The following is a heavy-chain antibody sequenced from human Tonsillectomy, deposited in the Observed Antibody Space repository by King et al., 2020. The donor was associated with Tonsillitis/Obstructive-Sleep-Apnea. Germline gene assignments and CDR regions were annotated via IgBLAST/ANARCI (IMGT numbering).Heavy chain of an antibody. Sequence: QLQESGPGLVKPSQTLSLTCTVSGGSISSGGYYWTWIRQHPGKGLEWIGYISYSGSTYYNPSLKSLVSISVDTSKNQVSLKLSSVTAADTAVYYCARATSIPAATTSFDYWGQGTLVTVSS. J-gene: IGHJ4*02. V-gene: IGHV4-31*01. CDR1: GGSISSGGYY. D-gene: IGHD6-13*01. CDR2: ISYSGST. CDR3: ARATSIPAATTSFDY.